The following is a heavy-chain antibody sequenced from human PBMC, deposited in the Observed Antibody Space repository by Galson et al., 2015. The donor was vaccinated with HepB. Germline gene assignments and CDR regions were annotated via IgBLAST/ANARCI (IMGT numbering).Heavy chain of an antibody. V-gene: IGHV1-2*06. J-gene: IGHJ4*02. D-gene: IGHD3-3*01. CDR2: INPNGGAT. CDR3: ARDLRPTNFGVFTLDY. Sequence: SVKVSCKGSGFTFIGYNIHWVRQAPGQGLEWLGRINPNGGATTYAHKFQGRLTLTRATSTNTAYLELTSLKPDDSAIYYCARDLRPTNFGVFTLDYWGQGSLVTVSS. CDR1: GFTFIGYN.